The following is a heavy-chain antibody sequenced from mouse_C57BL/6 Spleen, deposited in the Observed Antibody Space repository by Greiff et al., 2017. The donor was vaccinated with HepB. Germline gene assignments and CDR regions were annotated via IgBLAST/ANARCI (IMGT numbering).Heavy chain of an antibody. CDR1: GYSITSGYY. CDR3: ARSLSYYFDY. D-gene: IGHD6-1*01. J-gene: IGHJ2*01. Sequence: ESGPGLVKPSQSLSLTCSVTGYSITSGYYWNWIRQFPGNKLEWMGYISYDGSNNYNPSLKNRISITRDTSKNQFFLKLNSVTTEDTATYYCARSLSYYFDYWGQGTTLTVSS. CDR2: ISYDGSN. V-gene: IGHV3-6*01.